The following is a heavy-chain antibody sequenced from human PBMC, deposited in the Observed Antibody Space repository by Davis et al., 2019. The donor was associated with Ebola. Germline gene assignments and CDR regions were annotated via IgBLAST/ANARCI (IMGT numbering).Heavy chain of an antibody. D-gene: IGHD1-26*01. V-gene: IGHV1-18*01. J-gene: IGHJ3*02. CDR2: ISAYNGNT. CDR1: GYSFKNYA. CDR3: ARTSIVGTTTTASDI. Sequence: AASVKVSCKASGYSFKNYAISWVRHAPGQGLECMGWISAYNGNTNYAQKVQGRVTMTTDTSTVTAYLDLRGLRSDDTAVYFCARTSIVGTTTTASDIWGQGTLVTVSS.